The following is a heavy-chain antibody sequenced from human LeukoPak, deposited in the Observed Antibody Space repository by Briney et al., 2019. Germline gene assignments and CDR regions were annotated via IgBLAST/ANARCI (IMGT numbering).Heavy chain of an antibody. CDR2: INPDTGGT. D-gene: IGHD5-12*01. CDR3: TREARAGNWFDP. V-gene: IGHV1-2*02. J-gene: IGHJ5*02. CDR1: GYTFTGYC. Sequence: ASVKVSCKASGYTFTGYCIHWVRQAPGQGLEWMGWINPDTGGTNYAQKFQGRVTMTRDTSISTVYMELSRLRSDDTADFYCTREARAGNWFDPWGQGTLVTVSS.